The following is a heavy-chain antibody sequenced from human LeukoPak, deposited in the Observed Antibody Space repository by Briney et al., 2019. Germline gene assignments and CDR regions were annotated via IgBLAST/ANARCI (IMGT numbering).Heavy chain of an antibody. Sequence: GGSLRLSCAASGFTFSSYGMHWVRQAPGKGLEWVAVISYDGSNKYYADSVKGRFTISRDNSKNTLYLQMNSLRAEDTAVYYCARANSDFWNVYYNSWGQGTLVTVSS. CDR2: ISYDGSNK. CDR1: GFTFSSYG. V-gene: IGHV3-30*03. J-gene: IGHJ4*02. CDR3: ARANSDFWNVYYNS. D-gene: IGHD3-3*01.